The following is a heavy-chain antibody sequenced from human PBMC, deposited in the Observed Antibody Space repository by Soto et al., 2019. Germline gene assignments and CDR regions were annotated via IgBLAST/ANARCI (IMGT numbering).Heavy chain of an antibody. V-gene: IGHV3-21*01. Sequence: EVQLVESGGGLDKHGGSLRLSCAASGFTFGTYTMNWVRQVPGKGLEWVSSIGTTSSYIYYADSVRGRFTISRDNAGGSVYLQMSSLRAEDTAVYYCARVMCGDCSSYYYYSMDVWGQGTTVTVSS. CDR1: GFTFGTYT. CDR3: ARVMCGDCSSYYYYSMDV. J-gene: IGHJ6*02. D-gene: IGHD2-21*02. CDR2: IGTTSSYI.